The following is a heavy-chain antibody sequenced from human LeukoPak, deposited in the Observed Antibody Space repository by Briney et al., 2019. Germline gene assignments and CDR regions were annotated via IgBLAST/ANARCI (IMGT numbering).Heavy chain of an antibody. CDR3: ARDRGFGEFVFDY. D-gene: IGHD3-10*01. CDR2: IIPIFGTA. CDR1: VGTFSSYA. V-gene: IGHV1-69*13. Sequence: SVKVSCKASVGTFSSYAISWVRQAPGQGLEWMGGIIPIFGTANYAQKFQGRVTITADESTSTAYMELSSLRSEDTAVYYCARDRGFGEFVFDYWGQGTLVTVSS. J-gene: IGHJ4*02.